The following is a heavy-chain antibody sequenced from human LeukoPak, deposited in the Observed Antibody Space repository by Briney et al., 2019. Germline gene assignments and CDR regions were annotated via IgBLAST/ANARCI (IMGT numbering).Heavy chain of an antibody. CDR3: ARDLAAAGTVTEFDY. D-gene: IGHD6-13*01. CDR1: GDSISTYY. Sequence: SGTLSLTCGVSGDSISTYYWSWIRQPAGKGLEWIGRIYTSGSTNYNPSLKSRVTISVDTSKNQFSLKLSSVTAADTAVYYCARDLAAAGTVTEFDYWGQGTLVTVSS. J-gene: IGHJ4*02. CDR2: IYTSGST. V-gene: IGHV4-4*07.